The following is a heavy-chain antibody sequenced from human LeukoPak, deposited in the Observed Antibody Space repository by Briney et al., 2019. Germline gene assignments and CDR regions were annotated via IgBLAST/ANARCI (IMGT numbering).Heavy chain of an antibody. Sequence: PSETLSLTCTVSGGSISSYYWSWIRQPPGKGLEWIGYIYYSGSTNYNPSLKSRVTISVDTSKNQFSLKLSSVTAADTAVYYCARIGYSGYDWGAFDIWGQGTMVTVSS. CDR1: GGSISSYY. V-gene: IGHV4-59*08. CDR2: IYYSGST. D-gene: IGHD5-12*01. CDR3: ARIGYSGYDWGAFDI. J-gene: IGHJ3*02.